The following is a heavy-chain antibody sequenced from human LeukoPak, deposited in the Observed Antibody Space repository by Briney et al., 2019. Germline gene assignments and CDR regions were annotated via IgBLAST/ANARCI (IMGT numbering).Heavy chain of an antibody. CDR3: AREVVTEAFDI. D-gene: IGHD2-21*02. J-gene: IGHJ3*02. CDR1: GFTFNSDS. V-gene: IGHV3-21*01. Sequence: PGGSLRLSCAASGFTFNSDSLNWVRQAPGKGLEWVSSISGNSRDIYYADSVKGRFTISRDNAKNSLYLQMNSLRAEDTAVYYCAREVVTEAFDIWGQGTKVTVSS. CDR2: ISGNSRDI.